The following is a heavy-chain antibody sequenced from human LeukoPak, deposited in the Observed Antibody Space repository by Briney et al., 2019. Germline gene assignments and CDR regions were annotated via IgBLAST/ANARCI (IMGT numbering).Heavy chain of an antibody. V-gene: IGHV3-23*01. CDR2: ISGSGDIT. D-gene: IGHD2-2*01. CDR1: GFTFRSYA. J-gene: IGHJ4*02. CDR3: AKVSRFAIVPAAMLDY. Sequence: QRGGSLRLSCAAPGFTFRSYAMSWVRQAPGKGLEWVSAISGSGDITYYADSVKGRFTMSRDNFKNTLYLQMNSLRAEDTAVYYCAKVSRFAIVPAAMLDYWGQGIQVTVSS.